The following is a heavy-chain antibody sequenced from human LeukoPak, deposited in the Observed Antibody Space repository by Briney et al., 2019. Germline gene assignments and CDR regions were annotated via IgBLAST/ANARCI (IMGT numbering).Heavy chain of an antibody. V-gene: IGHV1-18*01. CDR3: ARYWGSSGPYYFDY. CDR2: ISAYNGNT. Sequence: ASVKVSCKASGYTFTSYGISWVRRAPGQGLEWMGWISAYNGNTNYAQKLQGRVTMTTDTSTSTAYMELRSLRSDDTAVYYCARYWGSSGPYYFDYWGQGTLVTVSS. J-gene: IGHJ4*02. D-gene: IGHD3-22*01. CDR1: GYTFTSYG.